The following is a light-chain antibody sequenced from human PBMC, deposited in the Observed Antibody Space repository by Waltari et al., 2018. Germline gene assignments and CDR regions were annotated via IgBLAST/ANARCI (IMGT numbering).Light chain of an antibody. J-gene: IGLJ2*01. CDR3: QAWDNTAVV. Sequence: SYELVQPPSLSVFPGQTATITRSGPDLADYFVSWYQQRPGQPPVLLIYQDAKRPSAIPERFSGSNSGNTATLTISGTQPIDDSDYYCQAWDNTAVVFGGGTRLTVL. CDR2: QDA. CDR1: DLADYF. V-gene: IGLV3-1*01.